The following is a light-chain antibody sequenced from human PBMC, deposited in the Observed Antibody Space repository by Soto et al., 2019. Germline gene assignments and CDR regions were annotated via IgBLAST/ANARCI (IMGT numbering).Light chain of an antibody. V-gene: IGKV1-8*01. CDR1: QSVGSSY. CDR3: QQYYSYSWT. CDR2: AAS. J-gene: IGKJ1*01. Sequence: TQSPGTLSLSPGERATLSCRASQSVGSSYLAWYQQKPGKAPKLLIYAASTLQSGVPSRFSGSGSGTDFTLTISCLQSEDFATYYCQQYYSYSWTFGQGTKVEIK.